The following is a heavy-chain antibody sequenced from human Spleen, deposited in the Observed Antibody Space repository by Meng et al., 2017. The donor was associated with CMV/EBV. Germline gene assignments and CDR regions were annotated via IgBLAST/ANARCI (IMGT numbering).Heavy chain of an antibody. CDR1: SLSTSGVG. CDR2: IYWNDDK. J-gene: IGHJ4*02. D-gene: IGHD3-3*01. Sequence: SLSTSGVGVGWIRQPPGKALEWLALIYWNDDKRYSPSLKSRLTITKDTSKNQVVLTMTNMDPVDTATYYCAHSAYYDFWSGYFAFDYWGQGTLVTVSS. CDR3: AHSAYYDFWSGYFAFDY. V-gene: IGHV2-5*01.